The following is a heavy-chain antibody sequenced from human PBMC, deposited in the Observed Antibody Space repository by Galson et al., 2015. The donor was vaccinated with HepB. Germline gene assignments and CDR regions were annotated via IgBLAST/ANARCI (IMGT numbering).Heavy chain of an antibody. D-gene: IGHD1-7*01. CDR3: AKELRPNWNYLLN. J-gene: IGHJ4*02. Sequence: SLRLSCAASGFTFSSYAMSWVRQAPGKGLEWVSAMSGSGVSTYYADSVKGRFTTSRDNSKNTLYLQMNSLRAEDTAVYYCAKELRPNWNYLLNWGQGTLVTVSS. CDR1: GFTFSSYA. CDR2: MSGSGVST. V-gene: IGHV3-23*01.